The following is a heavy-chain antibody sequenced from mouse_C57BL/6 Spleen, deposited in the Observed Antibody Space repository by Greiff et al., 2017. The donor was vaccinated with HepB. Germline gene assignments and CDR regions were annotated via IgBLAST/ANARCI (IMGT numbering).Heavy chain of an antibody. CDR1: GYTFTSYW. CDR2: IDPSDSYT. D-gene: IGHD4-1*01. J-gene: IGHJ2*01. CDR3: ARSGQWDEDFDY. V-gene: IGHV1-50*01. Sequence: QVQLQQPGAELVKPGASVKLSCKASGYTFTSYWMQWVKQRPGQGLEWIGEIDPSDSYTNYNQKFKGKATLTVDTSSSTAYMQLSSLTSEDSAVYYCARSGQWDEDFDYWGQGTTLTVSS.